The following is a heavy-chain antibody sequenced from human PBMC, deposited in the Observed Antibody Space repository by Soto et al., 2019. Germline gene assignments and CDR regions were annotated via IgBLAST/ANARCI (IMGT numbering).Heavy chain of an antibody. J-gene: IGHJ3*02. Sequence: SETLSLTCTVSGGSISSGDYSWSWIRQPPGKGLEWIGYIYYSGSTYYTPSLKSRVTISVDTSKNQFSLKLSSVTAADTAVYYCGRVWGYCTTGVCYTAFDIWGQGTMVT. CDR1: GGSISSGDYS. D-gene: IGHD2-8*01. CDR3: GRVWGYCTTGVCYTAFDI. V-gene: IGHV4-30-4*01. CDR2: IYYSGST.